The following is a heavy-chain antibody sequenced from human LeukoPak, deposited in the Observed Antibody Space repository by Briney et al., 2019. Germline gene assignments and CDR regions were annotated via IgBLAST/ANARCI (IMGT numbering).Heavy chain of an antibody. CDR2: INHSGST. V-gene: IGHV4-34*01. J-gene: IGHJ5*02. Sequence: SETLSLTCTVSGGSISSYYWSWIRQPPGKGLEWIGEINHSGSTNYNPSLKSRVTISVDTSKNQFSLKLSSVTAADTAVYYCARGVAVRRFDPWGQGTLVTVSS. D-gene: IGHD3-22*01. CDR1: GGSISSYY. CDR3: ARGVAVRRFDP.